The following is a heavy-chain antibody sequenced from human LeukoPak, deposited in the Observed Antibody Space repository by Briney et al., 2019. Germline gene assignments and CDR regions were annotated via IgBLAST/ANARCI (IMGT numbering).Heavy chain of an antibody. Sequence: GGSLRLSCAASGFTFSSHWMHWVRQAPGKGLVWVSRINSDGSSISYADSVKGRFTISRDNAKNTLYLRMNSLRAEDTAVYYCARDSITMVRGVIINYYGMDVWGQGTTVTVSS. D-gene: IGHD3-10*01. J-gene: IGHJ6*02. CDR2: INSDGSSI. CDR1: GFTFSSHW. V-gene: IGHV3-74*01. CDR3: ARDSITMVRGVIINYYGMDV.